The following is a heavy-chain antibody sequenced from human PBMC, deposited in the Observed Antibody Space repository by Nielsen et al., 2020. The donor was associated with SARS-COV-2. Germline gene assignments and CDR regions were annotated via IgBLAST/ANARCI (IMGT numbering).Heavy chain of an antibody. J-gene: IGHJ6*02. CDR1: GFTFSSYD. CDR2: IGTAGDT. V-gene: IGHV3-13*04. D-gene: IGHD1-1*01. Sequence: GGSLRLSCAASGFTFSSYDMHWVRQATGKGLEWVSAIGTAGDTYYPGSVKGRFTISRENAKNSLYLQMNSLRAGDTAVYYCARDRERAGTTTYGMDVWGQGTTVTISS. CDR3: ARDRERAGTTTYGMDV.